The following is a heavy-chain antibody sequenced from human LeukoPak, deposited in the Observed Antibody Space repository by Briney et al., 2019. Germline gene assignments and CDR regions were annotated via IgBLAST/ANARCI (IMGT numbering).Heavy chain of an antibody. D-gene: IGHD5-24*01. CDR1: GFTFSSCA. V-gene: IGHV3-23*01. Sequence: PGGSLRLSCAASGFTFSSCAMSWVRQAPGKGLEWVSAISGSGGSTYYADSVKGRFTISRDNSKNTLYLQMNSLRAEDTAVYYCARIISRDGYNLDYGMDVWGQGTTVTVSS. J-gene: IGHJ6*02. CDR3: ARIISRDGYNLDYGMDV. CDR2: ISGSGGST.